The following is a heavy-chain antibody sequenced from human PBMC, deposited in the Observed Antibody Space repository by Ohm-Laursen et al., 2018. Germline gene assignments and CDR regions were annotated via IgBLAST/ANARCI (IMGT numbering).Heavy chain of an antibody. J-gene: IGHJ4*02. CDR1: GFSFSDAW. CDR3: TTAISPDY. CDR2: IKSKTDGGTT. D-gene: IGHD3-3*01. Sequence: GTLSLTCAASGFSFSDAWMGWVRQAPGKGLEWVGRIKSKTDGGTTHYAAPVKGRFTMSTDDSKNMLYLQMNSLKTEDTAVYYCTTAISPDYWGQGTLVTVSS. V-gene: IGHV3-15*01.